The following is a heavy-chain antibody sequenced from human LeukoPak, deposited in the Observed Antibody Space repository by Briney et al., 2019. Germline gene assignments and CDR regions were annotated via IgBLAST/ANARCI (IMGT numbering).Heavy chain of an antibody. D-gene: IGHD6-19*01. CDR2: INPSGAST. CDR3: ARELSSGWYRRPSGDGAFDI. CDR1: GYTFTSYY. J-gene: IGHJ3*02. V-gene: IGHV1-46*03. Sequence: ASVKVSCKASGYTFTSYYMHWVRQAPGQGLEWMGIINPSGASTSYAQKFQGRVTMTRDTSTSTVYMELSSLRSEDTAVYYCARELSSGWYRRPSGDGAFDIWGQGTMVTVPS.